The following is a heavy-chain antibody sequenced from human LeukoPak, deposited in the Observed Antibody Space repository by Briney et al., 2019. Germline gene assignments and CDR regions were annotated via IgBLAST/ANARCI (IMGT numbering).Heavy chain of an antibody. Sequence: ASVKVSCKVSGYTLTGLSMHWVRQAPGKGLEWMGGFDAEDGETNYAQKFQGRVTMTEDTSTDTAYVELSSLRSEDTAVYYCASMVRVVIIALNYWGQGTLVTVSS. J-gene: IGHJ4*02. CDR3: ASMVRVVIIALNY. D-gene: IGHD3-10*01. V-gene: IGHV1-24*01. CDR1: GYTLTGLS. CDR2: FDAEDGET.